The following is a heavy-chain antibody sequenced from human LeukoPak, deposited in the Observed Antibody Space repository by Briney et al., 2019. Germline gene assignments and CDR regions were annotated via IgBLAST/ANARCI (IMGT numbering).Heavy chain of an antibody. D-gene: IGHD5-12*01. V-gene: IGHV3-7*01. J-gene: IGHJ4*02. Sequence: GGSLRLSCAASGFTFRSYWMSWVRQAPGKGLEWVANINQDGSEKYHVDSVKGRFTISRDNAKNSVYLQMNNLTAEDTAVYYCVRDGGTTGYDLLDYWGQGTLLTVSS. CDR3: VRDGGTTGYDLLDY. CDR1: GFTFRSYW. CDR2: INQDGSEK.